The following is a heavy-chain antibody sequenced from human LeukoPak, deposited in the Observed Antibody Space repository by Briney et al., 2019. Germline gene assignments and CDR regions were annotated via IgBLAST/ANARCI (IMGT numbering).Heavy chain of an antibody. J-gene: IGHJ6*02. CDR3: ARGHYYGMDV. V-gene: IGHV3-30-3*01. Sequence: GGSLRLSCAVSGFTFYSYAMHWVRQAPGKGLEWVAVVSYDGSNKYYADSVKGRFTISRDNSKNTLSLQMNSLRAEDTSVYYCARGHYYGMDVWGQGTTATVSS. CDR2: VSYDGSNK. CDR1: GFTFYSYA.